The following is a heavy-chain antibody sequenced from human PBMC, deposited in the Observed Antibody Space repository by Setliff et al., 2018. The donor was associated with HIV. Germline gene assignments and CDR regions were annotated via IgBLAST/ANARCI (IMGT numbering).Heavy chain of an antibody. J-gene: IGHJ5*02. Sequence: SVKVSCKASGGTFNTYAMHWVRQAPGQGLEWMGGIIPTFTRANYAQKFQARVIITTDKSTSTAFMELTSLTSEDTAVYYCARSVHSLYGDYATYFDPWGQGTQVTVSS. D-gene: IGHD4-17*01. CDR2: IIPTFTRA. CDR3: ARSVHSLYGDYATYFDP. CDR1: GGTFNTYA. V-gene: IGHV1-69*05.